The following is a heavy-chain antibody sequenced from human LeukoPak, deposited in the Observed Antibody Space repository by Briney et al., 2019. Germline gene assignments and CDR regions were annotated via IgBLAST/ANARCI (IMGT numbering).Heavy chain of an antibody. CDR1: GYTFTSYG. V-gene: IGHV1-18*01. J-gene: IGHJ6*03. CDR3: ARVIGSPPYYYYYYMDV. Sequence: AALKVSCKASGYTFTSYGTSWGRQAPGRGLEWMGWISAYNGKTSYAQKLQCRVTMATATSTSTAYMELMSMRSDDTAVYYCARVIGSPPYYYYYYMDVWGKGTTVTVSS. D-gene: IGHD3-10*01. CDR2: ISAYNGKT.